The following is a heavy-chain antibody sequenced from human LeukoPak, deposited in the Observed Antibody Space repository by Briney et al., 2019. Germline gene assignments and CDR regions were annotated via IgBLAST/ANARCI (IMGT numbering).Heavy chain of an antibody. CDR3: ARDPGYRGESGWFDP. CDR2: IRYDGSNK. CDR1: GFTFSSYG. V-gene: IGHV3-30*02. D-gene: IGHD5-18*01. J-gene: IGHJ5*02. Sequence: PGGSLRLSCAASGFTFSSYGMHWVRQAPGKGLEWVAFIRYDGSNKYYADSVKGRFTISRDNSKNTLYLQMNSLRAEDTAVYYCARDPGYRGESGWFDPWGQGTLVTVSS.